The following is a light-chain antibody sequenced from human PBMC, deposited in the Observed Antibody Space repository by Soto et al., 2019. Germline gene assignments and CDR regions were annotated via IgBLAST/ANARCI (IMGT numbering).Light chain of an antibody. V-gene: IGLV2-14*01. CDR2: EVS. CDR1: SSDVGGYNY. J-gene: IGLJ3*02. Sequence: QSALTQPASVSGSPGQTITISCTGTSSDVGGYNYLSWYQQHPGKAPNVMIYEVSNRPSGVSNRFSGSKSGNTASLTISGLQAEDEADYFCSSYTTSGTPVFGGGTKRTVL. CDR3: SSYTTSGTPV.